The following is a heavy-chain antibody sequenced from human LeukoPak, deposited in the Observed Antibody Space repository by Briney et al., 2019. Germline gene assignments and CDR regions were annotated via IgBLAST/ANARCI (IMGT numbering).Heavy chain of an antibody. V-gene: IGHV1-24*01. D-gene: IGHD4-23*01. CDR2: FDPEDGET. CDR3: ATGDLRWYAFDI. CDR1: GYTLTELS. Sequence: ASVKVSCKVSGYTLTELSMHWVRQAPGKGLEWMGGFDPEDGETIYAQKFRGRVTMTEDTSTDTAYMELSSLRSEDTAVYYCATGDLRWYAFDIWGQGTVVTVSS. J-gene: IGHJ3*02.